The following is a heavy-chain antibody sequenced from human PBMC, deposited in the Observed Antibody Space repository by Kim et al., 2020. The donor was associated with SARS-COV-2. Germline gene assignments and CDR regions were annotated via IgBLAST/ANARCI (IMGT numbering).Heavy chain of an antibody. Sequence: GGSLRLSCAASGFTVSRYGMHWVRQAPGKGLEWVAVIWFDGGTKYYADSVKGRFAISRDNSKNTLYLQMNSLRGEDTAVYYCARGEYYHDSSGYPGYWGQGTLVTVSS. J-gene: IGHJ4*02. CDR2: IWFDGGTK. CDR3: ARGEYYHDSSGYPGY. V-gene: IGHV3-33*01. D-gene: IGHD3-22*01. CDR1: GFTVSRYG.